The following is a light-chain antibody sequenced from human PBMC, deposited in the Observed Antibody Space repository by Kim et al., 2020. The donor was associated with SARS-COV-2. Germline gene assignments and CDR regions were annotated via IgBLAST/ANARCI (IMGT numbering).Light chain of an antibody. Sequence: QSALTQPASVSGSPGQSITISCTGTSSDVGSYNLVSWYQQHPGKAPKVMIYEVSKWPSGASNRFSGSKSGNTASLTISGLQAEDEADYYCCSYAGRSTWVFGGGTKLTVL. CDR3: CSYAGRSTWV. J-gene: IGLJ3*02. CDR1: SSDVGSYNL. CDR2: EVS. V-gene: IGLV2-23*02.